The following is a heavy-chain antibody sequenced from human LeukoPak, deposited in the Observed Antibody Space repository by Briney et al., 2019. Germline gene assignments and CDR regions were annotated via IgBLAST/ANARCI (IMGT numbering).Heavy chain of an antibody. V-gene: IGHV4-39*07. Sequence: SETLSLTCTVSSGSITSSSYYWGWIRQPPGMGLEWIGSMYYSGSTYYNPSLKSRVTISVDTSKSQFSLKLSSVTAADTAVYYCAREMRSPRGGFDYWDQGTLVTVSS. CDR3: AREMRSPRGGFDY. CDR1: SGSITSSSYY. D-gene: IGHD3-10*01. J-gene: IGHJ4*02. CDR2: MYYSGST.